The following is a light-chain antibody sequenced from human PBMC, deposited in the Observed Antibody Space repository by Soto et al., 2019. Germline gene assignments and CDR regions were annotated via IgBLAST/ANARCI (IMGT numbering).Light chain of an antibody. CDR2: GAS. J-gene: IGKJ1*01. V-gene: IGKV3-20*01. CDR3: PQYGSSSWT. Sequence: EIVLTQSPGPLSLSPGEIATLSCRASQSVSSTYFAWYQQRFGQAPRLLIYGASTRATGIPDRFSGSGSGTDFTLTISRLEHEDFAVYYCPQYGSSSWTFGQGNKVEIK. CDR1: QSVSSTY.